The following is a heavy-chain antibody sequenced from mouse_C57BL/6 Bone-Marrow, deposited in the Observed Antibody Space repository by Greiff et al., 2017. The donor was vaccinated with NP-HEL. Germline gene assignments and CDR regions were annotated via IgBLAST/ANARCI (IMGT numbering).Heavy chain of an antibody. CDR3: ARWSYDGYYFFAY. CDR2: IYPGSGNT. CDR1: GYTFTDYY. Sequence: QVQLQQSGAELVRPGASVKLSCKASGYTFTDYYINWVKQRPGQGLEWIARIYPGSGNTYYNEKFKGKATLTAETSSSTAYMQLSSLTSEDSAVYFCARWSYDGYYFFAYWGQGTLVTVSA. J-gene: IGHJ3*01. D-gene: IGHD2-3*01. V-gene: IGHV1-76*01.